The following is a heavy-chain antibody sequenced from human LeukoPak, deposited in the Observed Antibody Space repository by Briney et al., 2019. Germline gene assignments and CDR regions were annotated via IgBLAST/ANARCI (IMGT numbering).Heavy chain of an antibody. CDR2: MNPNSGNT. Sequence: ASVTVSCKASGYTFTTYDINWVRQANGQGLEWMGWMNPNSGNTGYAQKFQGRVTMTRNTSISTAYMELSSLRSEDTAVYYCARGRGSGHKENWFDPWGQGTLVTVSS. CDR3: ARGRGSGHKENWFDP. D-gene: IGHD6-19*01. V-gene: IGHV1-8*01. CDR1: GYTFTTYD. J-gene: IGHJ5*02.